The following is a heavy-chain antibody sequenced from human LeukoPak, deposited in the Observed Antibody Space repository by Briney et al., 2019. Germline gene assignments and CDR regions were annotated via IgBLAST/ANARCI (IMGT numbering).Heavy chain of an antibody. Sequence: EGSLRLSCAASGFTFSSSAMSWVRQAPGKGLEWASTISGSGGSTYYADSVKGWFTISRDNSKNTLYLQMNSLRAEDTAIYYCAKIRYSSSFFGYWGQGTLVTVSS. V-gene: IGHV3-23*01. CDR3: AKIRYSSSFFGY. CDR2: ISGSGGST. CDR1: GFTFSSSA. D-gene: IGHD6-6*01. J-gene: IGHJ4*02.